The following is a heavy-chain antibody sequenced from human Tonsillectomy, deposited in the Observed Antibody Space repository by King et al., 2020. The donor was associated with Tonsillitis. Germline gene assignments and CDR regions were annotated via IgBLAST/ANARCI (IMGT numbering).Heavy chain of an antibody. J-gene: IGHJ6*02. CDR2: IIPIFGTA. Sequence: QLVQSGAEVKKPGSSVKVSCKASGGTFSSYAISWVRQAPGQGLEWMGGIIPIFGTANYAQKFQGRVTITADESTSTAYMELSSLRSEDTAVYYCARDIVVVVAATYNYYYYGMDVWGQGTTVTVSS. CDR1: GGTFSSYA. CDR3: ARDIVVVVAATYNYYYYGMDV. D-gene: IGHD2-15*01. V-gene: IGHV1-69*01.